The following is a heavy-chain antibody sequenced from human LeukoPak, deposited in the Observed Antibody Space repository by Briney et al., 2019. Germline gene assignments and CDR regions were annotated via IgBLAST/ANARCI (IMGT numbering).Heavy chain of an antibody. CDR3: ARDGGGVSSWVSH. V-gene: IGHV5-10-1*01. Sequence: GESLRISCKGSGYSFSSYWISWVRQMPGKGLEWMGRIDPGDSFTKYRPSLEGRVTNSADKPLSTVYLQWSSLKASDTAIYYCARDGGGVSSWVSHWGQGTLVTVSS. J-gene: IGHJ4*02. CDR2: IDPGDSFT. D-gene: IGHD2-8*02. CDR1: GYSFSSYW.